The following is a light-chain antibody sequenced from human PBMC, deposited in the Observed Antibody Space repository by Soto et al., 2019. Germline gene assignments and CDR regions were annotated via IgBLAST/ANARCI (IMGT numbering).Light chain of an antibody. CDR1: QYISTW. CDR2: KAS. Sequence: DIQMTQSPSTLSGSVGDRVTITCRASQYISTWLAWYQQKPGKAPKLLISKASSLESGVPSRFSGSGSGTEFTLTISSLQPDDFATYYCQQYNSYSTFGQGTKVEVK. CDR3: QQYNSYST. V-gene: IGKV1-5*03. J-gene: IGKJ1*01.